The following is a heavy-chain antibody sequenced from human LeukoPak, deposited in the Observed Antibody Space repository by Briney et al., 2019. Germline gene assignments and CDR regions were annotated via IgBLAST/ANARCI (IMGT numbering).Heavy chain of an antibody. D-gene: IGHD3-3*01. J-gene: IGHJ4*02. CDR2: TYYSGST. V-gene: IGHV4-59*08. Sequence: PSETLSLTCTVSGGSFRSYYWSWIRQPPGKGLEWIGYTYYSGSTNYNPSLKSRVTISVDTSKNQFSLKLSSVTAADTAVYYCARHTIFGVVTANYWGQGTLVTVSS. CDR3: ARHTIFGVVTANY. CDR1: GGSFRSYY.